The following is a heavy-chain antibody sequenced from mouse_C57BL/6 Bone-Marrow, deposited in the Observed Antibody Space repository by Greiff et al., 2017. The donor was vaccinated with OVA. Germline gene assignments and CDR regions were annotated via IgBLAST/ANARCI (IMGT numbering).Heavy chain of an antibody. CDR3: ALYYDYDAYYFDY. J-gene: IGHJ2*01. D-gene: IGHD2-4*01. CDR2: IYPGSGNT. V-gene: IGHV1-76*01. CDR1: GYTFTDYY. Sequence: VQLVESGAELVRPGASVKLSCKASGYTFTDYYINWVKQRPGQGLEWIARIYPGSGNTYYNEKFKGKATLTAEKSSSTAYMQLSSLTSEYSAVYFCALYYDYDAYYFDYWGQGTTLTVSS.